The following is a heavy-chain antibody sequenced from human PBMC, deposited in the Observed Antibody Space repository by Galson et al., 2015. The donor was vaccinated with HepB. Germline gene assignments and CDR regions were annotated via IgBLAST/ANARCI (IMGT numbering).Heavy chain of an antibody. Sequence: SLRLSCAASGFTFSSYGMHWVRQAPGKGLEWVAVISYDGSNKYYADSVKGRFTISRDNSKNTLYLQMNSLRAEDTAVYYCAKDLCTMVRGVIITEGLGDYWGQGTLVTVSS. CDR1: GFTFSSYG. CDR2: ISYDGSNK. CDR3: AKDLCTMVRGVIITEGLGDY. J-gene: IGHJ4*02. V-gene: IGHV3-30*18. D-gene: IGHD3-10*01.